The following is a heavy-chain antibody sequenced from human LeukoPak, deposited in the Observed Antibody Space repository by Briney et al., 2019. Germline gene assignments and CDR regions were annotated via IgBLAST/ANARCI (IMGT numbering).Heavy chain of an antibody. CDR2: INPNSGGT. Sequence: ASVKVSCKASGYTFTGYYMYWVRQAPGQGLEWMGWINPNSGGTNYAQKFQGRVTMTRDTSISTAYMELSRLRSDDTAVYYCASYHSSVWSGYYYYFDYWGQGTLVTVSS. CDR3: ASYHSSVWSGYYYYFDY. V-gene: IGHV1-2*02. D-gene: IGHD3-3*01. CDR1: GYTFTGYY. J-gene: IGHJ4*02.